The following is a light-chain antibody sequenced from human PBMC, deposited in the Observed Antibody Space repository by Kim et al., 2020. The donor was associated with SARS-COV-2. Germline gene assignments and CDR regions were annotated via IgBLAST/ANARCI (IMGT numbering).Light chain of an antibody. V-gene: IGKV3-11*01. CDR2: DAS. Sequence: LSQGERAPLPCRASPSVSSSLAWYQQKPGQAPRLLIYDASTRATGIPARFSGSGSGTDFTLTISSLEPEDFAVYYCQHRSSWPLTFGGGTKVDIK. J-gene: IGKJ4*01. CDR1: PSVSSS. CDR3: QHRSSWPLT.